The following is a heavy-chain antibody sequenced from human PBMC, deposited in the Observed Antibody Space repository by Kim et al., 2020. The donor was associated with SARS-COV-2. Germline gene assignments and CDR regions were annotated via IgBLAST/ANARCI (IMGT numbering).Heavy chain of an antibody. CDR1: GGSFSGYY. CDR2: INHSGST. Sequence: SETLSLTCAVYGGSFSGYYWSWIRQPPGKGLEWIGEINHSGSTNYNPSLKSRVTISVDTSKNQFSLKLSSVTAADTAVYYCARRKYMVRGVIISRPFDYWGQGTLVTVSS. D-gene: IGHD3-10*01. V-gene: IGHV4-34*01. CDR3: ARRKYMVRGVIISRPFDY. J-gene: IGHJ4*02.